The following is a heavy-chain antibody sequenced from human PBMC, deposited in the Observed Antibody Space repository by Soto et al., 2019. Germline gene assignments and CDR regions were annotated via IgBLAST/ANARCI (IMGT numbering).Heavy chain of an antibody. CDR2: VNPILSMS. Sequence: QVQLVQSGAEVKRPGSSVKVSCKASGDTFNFYSINWVRQAPGVGLEWVGRVNPILSMSNYAQRCQGRVTMTADKSTSTAYMELRSLRSEGTAIYYGASSYGSGYRAFDYWGQGALVTVSS. CDR3: ASSYGSGYRAFDY. CDR1: GDTFNFYS. D-gene: IGHD3-10*01. V-gene: IGHV1-69*02. J-gene: IGHJ4*02.